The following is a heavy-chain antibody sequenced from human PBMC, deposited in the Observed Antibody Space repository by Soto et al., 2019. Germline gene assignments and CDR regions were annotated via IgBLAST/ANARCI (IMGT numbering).Heavy chain of an antibody. Sequence: GGSLRLSCVASGFSFNHYVMAWVRQAPGKGLEWVSAIRSGSAITHYPDSMKGRFTISRDNAQNSLYLQMNSLRAEDTAVYYCAKTYSSGRGAFDVWGQGTMVTVSS. J-gene: IGHJ3*01. CDR3: AKTYSSGRGAFDV. CDR1: GFSFNHYV. CDR2: IRSGSAIT. D-gene: IGHD6-19*01. V-gene: IGHV3-21*01.